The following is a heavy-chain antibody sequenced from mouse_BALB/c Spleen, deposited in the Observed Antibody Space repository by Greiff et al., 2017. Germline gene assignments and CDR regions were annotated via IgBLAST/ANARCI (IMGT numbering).Heavy chain of an antibody. CDR2: ISTYYGNT. Sequence: QVQLQQSGPELVRPGVSVKISCKGSGYTFTDYAMHWVKQSHAKSLEWIGVISTYYGNTNYNQKFKGKATMTVDKSSSTAYMELARLTSEDSAIYYCARGGSYWYFDVWGAGTTVTVSS. V-gene: IGHV1-67*01. J-gene: IGHJ1*01. CDR1: GYTFTDYA. CDR3: ARGGSYWYFDV.